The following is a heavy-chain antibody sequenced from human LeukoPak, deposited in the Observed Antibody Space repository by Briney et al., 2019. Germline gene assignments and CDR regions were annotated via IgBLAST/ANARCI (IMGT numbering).Heavy chain of an antibody. CDR2: IKSKTDGGTT. J-gene: IGHJ3*02. Sequence: GGSLRLSCAASGFTFSNAWMSWVRQAPGKGLEWVGRIKSKTDGGTTDYAAPVKGRFTISRDDSKNTLYLQMNSLKTEDTAVYYCTTVSGSYQEDAFDIWGQGTMVTVSS. CDR1: GFTFSNAW. D-gene: IGHD1-26*01. CDR3: TTVSGSYQEDAFDI. V-gene: IGHV3-15*01.